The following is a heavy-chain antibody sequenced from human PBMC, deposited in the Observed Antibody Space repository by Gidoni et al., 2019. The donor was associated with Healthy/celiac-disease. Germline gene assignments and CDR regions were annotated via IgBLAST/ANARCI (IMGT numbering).Heavy chain of an antibody. Sequence: ELQLLASGGGLVQPRGTLTIPLPASRFPFRSYAMTWVRQAPGKGLEWVSAISGSGGSTYYADSVKGRFTISRDNSKNTLYLQMNSLRAEDTAVYYCAKDPELEIGEYFQHWGQGTLVTVSS. D-gene: IGHD1-26*01. CDR1: RFPFRSYA. J-gene: IGHJ1*01. CDR2: ISGSGGST. CDR3: AKDPELEIGEYFQH. V-gene: IGHV3-23*01.